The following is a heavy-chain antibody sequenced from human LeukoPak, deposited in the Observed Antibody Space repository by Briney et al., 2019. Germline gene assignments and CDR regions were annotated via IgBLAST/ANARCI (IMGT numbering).Heavy chain of an antibody. CDR2: IFYSGST. J-gene: IGHJ4*02. Sequence: PSETLSLTCTVSGGSINTANYYWGWIRQPPGKGLEWIGNIFYSGSTYYSPSLKSRVSISLDMSRNQFSLRLNSVTAADTAVYYCATSDYWGQGTLVTVSS. V-gene: IGHV4-39*07. CDR3: ATSDY. CDR1: GGSINTANYY. D-gene: IGHD2/OR15-2a*01.